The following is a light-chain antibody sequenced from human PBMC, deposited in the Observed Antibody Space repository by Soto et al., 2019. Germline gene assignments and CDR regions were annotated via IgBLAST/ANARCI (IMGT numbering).Light chain of an antibody. V-gene: IGLV2-14*01. CDR1: SSDVGGYNY. CDR2: EVS. CDR3: CSYTSSDTRV. Sequence: QSALTQPASASGSPGQSITISCTGSSSDVGGYNYVSWYQQRPGIAPKLIIYEVSDRPSGVSNRFSGSKSGNTAYLTISGLQAEDEADYYCCSYTSSDTRVFGGGTKLTVL. J-gene: IGLJ3*02.